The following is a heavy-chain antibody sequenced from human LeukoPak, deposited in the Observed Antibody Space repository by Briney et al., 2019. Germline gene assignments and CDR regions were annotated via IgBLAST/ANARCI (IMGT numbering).Heavy chain of an antibody. V-gene: IGHV1-18*01. CDR3: AKDDSSGWYYFDY. CDR1: GYTFTSYG. CDR2: ISAYNGNT. J-gene: IGHJ4*02. D-gene: IGHD6-19*01. Sequence: ASVKVSCKASGYTFTSYGISWVRQAPGQGLEWMGWISAYNGNTNYAQKLQGRVTMTTDTSTSTAYMELRSLRAEDTAVYYCAKDDSSGWYYFDYWGQGTLVTVSS.